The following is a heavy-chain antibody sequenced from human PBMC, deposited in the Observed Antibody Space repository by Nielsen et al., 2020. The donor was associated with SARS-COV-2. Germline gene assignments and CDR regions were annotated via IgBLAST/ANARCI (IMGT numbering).Heavy chain of an antibody. Sequence: GESLKISCKGSGYSFTIYWIGWVRQMPGKGLEWMGIIWPGDSDTKYSPSFQGQVTISADKSINTAYLQWNSLKASDTAMYYCARHRYFDSWGQGTLVTVSS. CDR3: ARHRYFDS. CDR1: GYSFTIYW. V-gene: IGHV5-51*01. CDR2: IWPGDSDT. J-gene: IGHJ4*02.